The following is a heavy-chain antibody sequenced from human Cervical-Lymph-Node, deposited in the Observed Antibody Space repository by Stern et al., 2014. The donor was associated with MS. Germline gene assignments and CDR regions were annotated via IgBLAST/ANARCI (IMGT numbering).Heavy chain of an antibody. CDR2: IHDSGST. J-gene: IGHJ5*02. D-gene: IGHD1-26*01. CDR3: ATTRWDLFTWNWFDP. Sequence: VQLVQSGPGLVKPSQTLSLTCTVSGGSISSSGYYWSWIRQPADKGLEWIGRIHDSGSTYYNPSLKSRVTLSMETGKKQFSLKLPSVTAADTAVYYCATTRWDLFTWNWFDPWGQGTLVTVSS. V-gene: IGHV4-61*02. CDR1: GGSISSSGYY.